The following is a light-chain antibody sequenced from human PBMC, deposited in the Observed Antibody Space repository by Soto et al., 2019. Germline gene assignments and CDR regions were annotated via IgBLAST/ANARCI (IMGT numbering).Light chain of an antibody. CDR2: DAS. CDR3: QPRSNWPLT. CDR1: QSIIGT. Sequence: DIQMTQSPSTLSASVGDRVTITCRASQSIIGTLAWYQQRPGKAPKLLIFDASNLERGVPSRFSGSGSGTEFSLTICSLQPDDFEVYYCQPRSNWPLTVGGGRKVDI. J-gene: IGKJ4*01. V-gene: IGKV1-5*01.